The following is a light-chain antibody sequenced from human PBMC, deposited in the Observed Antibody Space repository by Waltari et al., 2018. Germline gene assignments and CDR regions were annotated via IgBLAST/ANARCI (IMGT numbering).Light chain of an antibody. CDR2: EVT. V-gene: IGLV2-23*02. J-gene: IGLJ1*01. Sequence: QSALTQPASVSGSPGQSITISCTGSSSDVGSSNLVSWYLQHSGKAPKLIIYEVTKRPSAVSNSFSGAKSGNTASLTISGLQAEDEADYYCYSYAGGRVFGTGTKVTVL. CDR1: SSDVGSSNL. CDR3: YSYAGGRV.